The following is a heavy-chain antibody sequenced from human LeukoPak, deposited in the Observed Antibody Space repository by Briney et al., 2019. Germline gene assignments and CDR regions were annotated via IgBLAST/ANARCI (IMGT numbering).Heavy chain of an antibody. V-gene: IGHV1-46*01. CDR2: INPSGGST. J-gene: IGHJ6*03. CDR3: ARAGYSSSWSLAGYYYYYMDV. D-gene: IGHD6-13*01. CDR1: GYTFTSYY. Sequence: ASVKVSCKASGYTFTSYYMHWVRQAPGQGLEWMGIINPSGGSTSYAQKFQGRVTMTRDTSTSTVYMELSSLRSEDTAVYYCARAGYSSSWSLAGYYYYYMDVWGKGTTVTISS.